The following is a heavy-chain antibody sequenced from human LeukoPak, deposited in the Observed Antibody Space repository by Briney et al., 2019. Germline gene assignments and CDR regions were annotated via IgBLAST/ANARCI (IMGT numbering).Heavy chain of an antibody. Sequence: SETLSLTCTVSGGSISGYYWNWIRQPPGKGLEWIGYIYYSGSTNYNPSLKSRVTMSLDTSKNQFSLKLSSVTAADTAVYYCARSPLGATFYFDYWGQGTLVTVSS. V-gene: IGHV4-59*01. CDR3: ARSPLGATFYFDY. CDR2: IYYSGST. CDR1: GGSISGYY. J-gene: IGHJ4*02. D-gene: IGHD3-10*01.